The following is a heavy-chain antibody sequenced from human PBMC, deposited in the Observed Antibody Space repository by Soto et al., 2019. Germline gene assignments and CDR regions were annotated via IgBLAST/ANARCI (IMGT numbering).Heavy chain of an antibody. V-gene: IGHV3-30*18. J-gene: IGHJ6*02. CDR2: ISYDGSNK. CDR3: AKDLVTMVRGVPSYYYYCMDV. CDR1: GFTFSSYG. D-gene: IGHD3-10*01. Sequence: QVQLVESGGGVVQPGRSLRLSCAASGFTFSSYGMHWVRQAPGKGLEWVAVISYDGSNKYYADSVKGRFTISRDNSKNTLYLQMNSLRAEDTAVYYCAKDLVTMVRGVPSYYYYCMDVWGQGTTVTVSS.